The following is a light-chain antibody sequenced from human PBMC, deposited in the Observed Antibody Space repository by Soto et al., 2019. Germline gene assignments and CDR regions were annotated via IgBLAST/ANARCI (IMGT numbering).Light chain of an antibody. Sequence: DIQMTQSPSSLSASVGDRITITCRASQSIIRYLNWYQQKPGKAPKLLIYAASSLQSGVPSRFSAGGSGTEFALTISNLHPEDVATYYCQQSYSSPLAFGGGTKVEIK. CDR2: AAS. CDR1: QSIIRY. V-gene: IGKV1-39*01. J-gene: IGKJ4*01. CDR3: QQSYSSPLA.